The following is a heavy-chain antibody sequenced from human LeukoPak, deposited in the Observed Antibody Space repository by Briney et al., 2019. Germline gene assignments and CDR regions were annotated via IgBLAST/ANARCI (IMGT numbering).Heavy chain of an antibody. J-gene: IGHJ5*02. D-gene: IGHD3-10*01. CDR1: GGSISSSSYY. Sequence: PSETLSLTCTVSGGSISSSSYYWGWIRQPPGEGLEWIRSIYYSGSTYYNPSLKSRVTISVDTSKNQFSLKLSSVTAADTAVYYCARHRITMVRGVRDNWFDPWGQGTLVTVSS. CDR2: IYYSGST. CDR3: ARHRITMVRGVRDNWFDP. V-gene: IGHV4-39*01.